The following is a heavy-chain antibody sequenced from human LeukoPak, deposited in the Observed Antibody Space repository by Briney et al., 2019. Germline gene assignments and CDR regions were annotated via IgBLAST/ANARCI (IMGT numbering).Heavy chain of an antibody. D-gene: IGHD4-17*01. J-gene: IGHJ4*02. CDR1: GFTFSSYA. CDR3: ARVIYGDYSNFDY. CDR2: ISYDGSNK. V-gene: IGHV3-30*04. Sequence: GGSLRLSCAASGFTFSSYAMHWVRQAPGKGLEWVAVISYDGSNKYYADSVKGRFTISRDNSKNTLYLQMNSLRAEDTAVYYCARVIYGDYSNFDYWGRGTLVTVSS.